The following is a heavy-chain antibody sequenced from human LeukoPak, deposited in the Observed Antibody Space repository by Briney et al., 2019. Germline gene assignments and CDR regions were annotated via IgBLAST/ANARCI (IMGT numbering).Heavy chain of an antibody. CDR2: ISGSGGST. V-gene: IGHV3-23*01. J-gene: IGHJ4*02. CDR1: GFTFSSYA. CDR3: AKGQYYYGSGSYCDY. D-gene: IGHD3-10*01. Sequence: GGSLRLSCAASGFTFSSYAMSWVRQAPGKGLEWVSAISGSGGSTYYADSVKGRFTISRDNSKNTLYLQMNSLRAEDTAVYYCAKGQYYYGSGSYCDYWGQGTLVTVSS.